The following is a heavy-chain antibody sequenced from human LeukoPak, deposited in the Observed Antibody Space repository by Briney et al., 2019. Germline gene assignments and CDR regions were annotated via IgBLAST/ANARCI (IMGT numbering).Heavy chain of an antibody. CDR1: GYTFTSYG. CDR2: ISAYNGNT. D-gene: IGHD3-3*01. V-gene: IGHV1-18*01. J-gene: IGHJ4*02. CDR3: ARDRHSYDFWSGYIFDY. Sequence: ASVKVSCKASGYTFTSYGISWVRQAPGQGLEWMGWISAYNGNTNYAQKLQGRVTMTTDTSTSTAYMELRSLRSDDTAVYYCARDRHSYDFWSGYIFDYWGQGTLVTVSS.